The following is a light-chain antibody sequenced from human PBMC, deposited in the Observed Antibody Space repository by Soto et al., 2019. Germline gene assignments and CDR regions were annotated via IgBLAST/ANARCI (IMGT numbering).Light chain of an antibody. CDR3: QQYGDSPRV. J-gene: IGKJ1*01. Sequence: EIVLTQSPGTLSLSPGERATLSCRASQSVTNNYLAWYQQKPGQAPRLLIYDASGRATGTPDRFSGSGSGTEFTLTISRLEPEDFEVYYCQQYGDSPRVFGQGTKVDI. CDR2: DAS. CDR1: QSVTNNY. V-gene: IGKV3-20*01.